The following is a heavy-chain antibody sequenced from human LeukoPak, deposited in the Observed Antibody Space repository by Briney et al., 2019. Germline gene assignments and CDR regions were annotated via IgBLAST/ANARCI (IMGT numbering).Heavy chain of an antibody. CDR2: VSRFGGTT. V-gene: IGHV3-23*01. Sequence: GGSLRLSCAASGFTFDSYATSWVRQAPGKGVEWVSAVSRFGGTTYYADSAKGRFTISRDNSNNTVYLQMNSLRVGDTALYYCVKHVGSRWSNNRFDPWGQGTLVTVS. CDR3: VKHVGSRWSNNRFDP. CDR1: GFTFDSYA. D-gene: IGHD6-13*01. J-gene: IGHJ5*02.